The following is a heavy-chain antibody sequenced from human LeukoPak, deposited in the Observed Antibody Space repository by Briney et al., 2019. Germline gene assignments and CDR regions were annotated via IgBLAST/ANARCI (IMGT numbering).Heavy chain of an antibody. D-gene: IGHD6-13*01. CDR3: AKGMDSSSWYVFQH. CDR2: ISGSGIHT. J-gene: IGHJ1*01. V-gene: IGHV3-23*01. Sequence: GGSLRLSCAASEFAFSTYAMSWVRQAPGKGLDWVSGISGSGIHTYYADSVRGRFTISRDNSKNTLYLQMNSLRAEDTALYYCAKGMDSSSWYVFQHWGQGTLVTVSS. CDR1: EFAFSTYA.